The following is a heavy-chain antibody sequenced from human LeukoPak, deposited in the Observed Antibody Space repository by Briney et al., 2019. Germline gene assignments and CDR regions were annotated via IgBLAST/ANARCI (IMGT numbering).Heavy chain of an antibody. Sequence: GGSLRLSCAASGFTFSSYAMNWVRQAPGKGLEWVSSISESGGTTDYADSVKGRFTISRDNSKNTLYLQMNSLRAEDTAVYYCARQWLINGWGQGTLVTVSS. CDR3: ARQWLING. CDR2: ISESGGTT. CDR1: GFTFSSYA. J-gene: IGHJ4*02. D-gene: IGHD6-19*01. V-gene: IGHV3-23*01.